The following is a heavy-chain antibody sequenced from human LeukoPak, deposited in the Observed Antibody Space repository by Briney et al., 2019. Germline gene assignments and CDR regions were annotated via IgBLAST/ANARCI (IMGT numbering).Heavy chain of an antibody. J-gene: IGHJ4*02. CDR3: AKTTVGYSSGRFPGWPADY. V-gene: IGHV3-23*01. D-gene: IGHD2-15*01. CDR1: GFAFGSYA. Sequence: GGSLRLPCTASGFAFGSYAMYWVRPAPGKGLEWVSGIFGSGGSAHYADSVKGRFAISRDNSKNTVYLEMNSLGVEDTAVYYCAKTTVGYSSGRFPGWPADYWGQGTLVTVSS. CDR2: IFGSGGSA.